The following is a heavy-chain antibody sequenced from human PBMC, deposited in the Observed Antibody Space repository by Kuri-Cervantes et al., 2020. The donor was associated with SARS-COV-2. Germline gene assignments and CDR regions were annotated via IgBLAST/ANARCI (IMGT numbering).Heavy chain of an antibody. Sequence: GESLKISCAASGFTFSSYAMSWARQAPGKGLEWVSAISGSGGSTYYADSVKGRFTISRDNSKNTLYLQMNSLRAEDTAVYYCAKERRYSYGYLDYWGQGTLVTVSS. CDR3: AKERRYSYGYLDY. CDR1: GFTFSSYA. V-gene: IGHV3-23*01. D-gene: IGHD5-18*01. J-gene: IGHJ4*02. CDR2: ISGSGGST.